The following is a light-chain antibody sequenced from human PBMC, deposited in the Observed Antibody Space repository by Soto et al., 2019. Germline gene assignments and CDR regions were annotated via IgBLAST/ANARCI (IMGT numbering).Light chain of an antibody. CDR3: QQYGSSPQT. Sequence: EIVLTQSPGTLSLSPGERATLSCRASQSVSSSYLAWYQQKPGQAPRLLIYGASSRATGIPDRFSGSGSGTDFTLPISRLEPADFAVYYCQQYGSSPQTFGQGTKLEIK. CDR1: QSVSSSY. CDR2: GAS. J-gene: IGKJ2*01. V-gene: IGKV3-20*01.